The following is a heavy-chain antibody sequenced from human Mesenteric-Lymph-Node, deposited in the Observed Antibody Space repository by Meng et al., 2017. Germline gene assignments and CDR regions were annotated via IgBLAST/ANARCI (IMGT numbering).Heavy chain of an antibody. D-gene: IGHD1-26*01. CDR2: INHIGST. CDR1: GGSFSVCY. V-gene: IGHV4-34*01. Sequence: WAGGWCKPPTPLPPPSTVIGGSFSVCYRSWIRQPPGKGLEWIGEINHIGSTNSTPSLKSRVTISVDTSKNQFSLKLSSVTAADTAVYYCARVVRWELLKGRVYYFDYWGQGTLVTVSS. CDR3: ARVVRWELLKGRVYYFDY. J-gene: IGHJ4*02.